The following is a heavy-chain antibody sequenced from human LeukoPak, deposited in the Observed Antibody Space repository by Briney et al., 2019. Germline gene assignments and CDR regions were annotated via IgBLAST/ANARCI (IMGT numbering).Heavy chain of an antibody. CDR3: AAAGIQLWPSGDY. J-gene: IGHJ4*02. Sequence: ASVKVSCKASGCTFTSSAMQWVRQARGQGLEWIGWIFVGSGNTNYAQKFQERVTITRDISTSTAYMELSSLRSEDTAVYYCAAAGIQLWPSGDYWGQGTLVTVSS. D-gene: IGHD5-18*01. V-gene: IGHV1-58*02. CDR1: GCTFTSSA. CDR2: IFVGSGNT.